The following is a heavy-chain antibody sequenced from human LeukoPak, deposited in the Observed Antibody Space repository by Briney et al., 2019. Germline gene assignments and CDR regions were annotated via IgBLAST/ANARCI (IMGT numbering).Heavy chain of an antibody. CDR1: GGSFTAYY. CDR3: ARANRRRSSNFSDP. D-gene: IGHD1-1*01. Sequence: NPSETLSLTCAVYGGSFTAYYWNWIRQPPGKGLEWIGEISHSGTTNSNPSLKNRVTISVDTSKNQFSLKLSSVTAADTAVYYCARANRRRSSNFSDPWGAGTLVTVSS. J-gene: IGHJ5*02. V-gene: IGHV4-34*01. CDR2: ISHSGTT.